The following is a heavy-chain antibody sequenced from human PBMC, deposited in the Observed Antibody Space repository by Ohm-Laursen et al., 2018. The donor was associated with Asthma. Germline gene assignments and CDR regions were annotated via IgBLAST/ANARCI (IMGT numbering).Heavy chain of an antibody. CDR3: ARLDWALSVFDL. J-gene: IGHJ5*02. D-gene: IGHD3-9*01. CDR1: GGSVSGYY. CDR2: MHSSGGA. Sequence: TLSLTCVVSGGSVSGYYWSWIRQPPGRGLEWIAYMHSSGGANYNPSLQSRVTLSVDTSNNRVSLRLSFVTAADTALYFCARLDWALSVFDLWGQGAPVTVAS. V-gene: IGHV4-59*02.